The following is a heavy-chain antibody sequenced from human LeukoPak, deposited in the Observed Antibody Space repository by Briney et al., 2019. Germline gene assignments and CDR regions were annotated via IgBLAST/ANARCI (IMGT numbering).Heavy chain of an antibody. J-gene: IGHJ4*02. CDR3: ARGVRPDYDFWSGYPYSYYFDY. CDR2: INHSGGT. V-gene: IGHV4-34*01. Sequence: SETLSLTCAVYGGSFSGYYWSWIRQPPGKGLEWIGEINHSGGTNYNPSLKSRVTISVDTSKNQFSQKLSSVTAADTAVYYCARGVRPDYDFWSGYPYSYYFDYWGQGTLVTVSS. D-gene: IGHD3-3*01. CDR1: GGSFSGYY.